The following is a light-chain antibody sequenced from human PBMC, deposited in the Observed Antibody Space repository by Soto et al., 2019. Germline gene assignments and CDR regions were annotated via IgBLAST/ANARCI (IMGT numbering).Light chain of an antibody. J-gene: IGKJ1*01. CDR3: QQYGSSPPCT. Sequence: EIVLTQSPGTLSLSPGERATLSCRASQSVSSTYLAWYQQKPGQAPRLLFYGASSRATDIPDRFSGSGSGTDFTLTISRLEPEDFAVYYCQQYGSSPPCTFGQGTKVEIK. CDR1: QSVSSTY. CDR2: GAS. V-gene: IGKV3-20*01.